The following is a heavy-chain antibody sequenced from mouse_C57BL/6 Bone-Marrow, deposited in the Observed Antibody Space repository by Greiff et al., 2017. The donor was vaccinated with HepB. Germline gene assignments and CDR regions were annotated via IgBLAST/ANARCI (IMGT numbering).Heavy chain of an antibody. CDR3: ASLYYYGSSRWYFDV. V-gene: IGHV5-4*01. CDR1: GFTFSSYA. J-gene: IGHJ1*03. Sequence: EVHLVESGGGLVKPGGSLKLSCAASGFTFSSYAMSWVRQTPEKRLEWVATISDGGSYTYYPDNGKGRFTISRDNAKNNLYLQMSHLKSEDTAMYYCASLYYYGSSRWYFDVWGTGTTVTVSS. CDR2: ISDGGSYT. D-gene: IGHD1-1*01.